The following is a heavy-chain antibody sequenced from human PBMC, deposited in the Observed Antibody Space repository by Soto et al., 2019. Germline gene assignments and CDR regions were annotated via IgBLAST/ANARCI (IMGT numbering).Heavy chain of an antibody. J-gene: IGHJ6*02. CDR2: IIPRSGTS. D-gene: IGHD3-3*02. CDR3: ATAGLVLAPSPVNSDHYYYAMDV. Sequence: QVQLVQSGAEVKKPGSSVKVSCKASGDTFSTYTITWVRQAPGQGLEWMGGIIPRSGTSNYAQKFQGRDTTTEDESTSTANMQLSTLTSEDTAVYYCATAGLVLAPSPVNSDHYYYAMDVWGQGTTVTVSS. V-gene: IGHV1-69*12. CDR1: GDTFSTYT.